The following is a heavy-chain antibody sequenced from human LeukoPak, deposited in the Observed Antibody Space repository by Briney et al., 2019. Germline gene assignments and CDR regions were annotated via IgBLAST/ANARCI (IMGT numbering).Heavy chain of an antibody. CDR3: AKVQLGIGVDY. Sequence: PGGSLRLSCAASGFSFSSYAVSWVRQAPGKGLEWVSGISDGGGRTYYADSVKGRFTISRDDSKNTLYLRMNSLRAEDTAVYYCAKVQLGIGVDYWGQGTLVTVSS. D-gene: IGHD7-27*01. J-gene: IGHJ4*02. V-gene: IGHV3-23*01. CDR1: GFSFSSYA. CDR2: ISDGGGRT.